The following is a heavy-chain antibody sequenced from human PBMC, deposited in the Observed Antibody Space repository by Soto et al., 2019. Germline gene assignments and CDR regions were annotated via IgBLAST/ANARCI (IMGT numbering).Heavy chain of an antibody. Sequence: QVQLQESGPGLVKPSQTLSLTCNVSGGSISCGGFYWTWIRQHPGKGLEWIGYIYYIGSTSYNPSLKNRVTISRDTPNNQFSLELSSVTAADTAVYYCARAGEDYYGAGAGGLDVWGQGTTVTVSS. CDR1: GGSISCGGFY. V-gene: IGHV4-31*03. CDR2: IYYIGST. CDR3: ARAGEDYYGAGAGGLDV. D-gene: IGHD3-10*01. J-gene: IGHJ6*02.